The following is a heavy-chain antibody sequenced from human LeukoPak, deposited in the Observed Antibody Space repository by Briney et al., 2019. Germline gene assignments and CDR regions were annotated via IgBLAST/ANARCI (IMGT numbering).Heavy chain of an antibody. J-gene: IGHJ4*02. D-gene: IGHD2-15*01. V-gene: IGHV4-34*01. CDR2: INHSGST. CDR3: ARGSIVVLVAATPDY. Sequence: SETLSLTCGVYGSSFSGYYWSWIRQPPGKGLEWIGEINHSGSTNYNPSLKSRVTISLDTSKNQISLKLSSVTAADTAVYYCARGSIVVLVAATPDYWGQGTLVTVSS. CDR1: GSSFSGYY.